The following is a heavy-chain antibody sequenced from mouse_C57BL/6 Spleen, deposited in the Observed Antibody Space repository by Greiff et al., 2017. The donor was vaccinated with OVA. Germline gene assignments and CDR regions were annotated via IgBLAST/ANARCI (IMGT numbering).Heavy chain of an antibody. CDR1: GYTFTSYW. J-gene: IGHJ1*03. CDR2: IHPSSGST. D-gene: IGHD1-1*01. V-gene: IGHV1-64*01. CDR3: ASDYGSSHWYFDV. Sequence: QVQLQQPGAELVKPGASVKLSCKASGYTFTSYWMHWVKQRPGQGLEWIGMIHPSSGSTNYNEKFKSKATLTVDKSSSTAYMQLSSLTSEDSAVYYCASDYGSSHWYFDVWGTGTTVTVSS.